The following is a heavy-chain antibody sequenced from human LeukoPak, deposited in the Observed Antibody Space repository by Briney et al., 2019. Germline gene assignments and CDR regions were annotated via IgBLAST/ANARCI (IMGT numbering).Heavy chain of an antibody. CDR3: ARDDSTANCYLSH. D-gene: IGHD2/OR15-2a*01. J-gene: IGHJ4*02. CDR1: GYTFTSYG. V-gene: IGHV1-18*01. Sequence: ASVKVSCKASGYTFTSYGISWVRQAPGQGLEWMGWISAYNGNTNYAQKLQGRVTMTRDTSTSTVYMELSSLRSEDTAVYYCARDDSTANCYLSHWGQGTLVTVSS. CDR2: ISAYNGNT.